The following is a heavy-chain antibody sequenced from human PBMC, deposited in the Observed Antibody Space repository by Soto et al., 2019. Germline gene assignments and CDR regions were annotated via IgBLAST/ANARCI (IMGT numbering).Heavy chain of an antibody. CDR1: GGTFSSYA. V-gene: IGHV1-69*13. CDR2: IIPIFGTA. D-gene: IGHD3-10*01. Sequence: ASVKVSCKASGGTFSSYAISWVRQAPGQGLEWMGGIIPIFGTANYAQKFQGRVTITADESTSTAYMELSSLRSEDTAVYYCAREITYYYGSGSYPAFDYWGQGTLVTVSS. J-gene: IGHJ4*02. CDR3: AREITYYYGSGSYPAFDY.